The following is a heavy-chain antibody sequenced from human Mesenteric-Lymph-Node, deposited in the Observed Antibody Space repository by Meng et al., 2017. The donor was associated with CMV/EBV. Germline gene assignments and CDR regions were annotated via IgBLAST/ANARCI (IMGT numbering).Heavy chain of an antibody. CDR1: GFTFSSYS. J-gene: IGHJ6*02. CDR3: ARDITYYDFWSGPDYYYGMDV. D-gene: IGHD3-3*01. Sequence: GESLKISCAASGFTFSSYSMNWVRQAPGKGLEWVSSISSSSSYIYYADSVKGRFTISRDNAKNSLYLQMNSLRAEDTAVYYCARDITYYDFWSGPDYYYGMDVWGQGTTVTVSS. V-gene: IGHV3-21*01. CDR2: ISSSSSYI.